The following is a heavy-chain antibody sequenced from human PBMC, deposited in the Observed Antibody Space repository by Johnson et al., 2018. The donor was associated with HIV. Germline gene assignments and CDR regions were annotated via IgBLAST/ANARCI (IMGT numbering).Heavy chain of an antibody. D-gene: IGHD5-24*01. CDR2: LFSGDTT. CDR3: ARACRDGYTCDVFDI. Sequence: VQLVESGGGLVQPGGSLRLSCAASGFAVSGYYLSWVRQAPGKGLEWVSVLFSGDTTYYADSVNGGFTISRDNSKNTLYLQMNSLRAEDTAVYYCARACRDGYTCDVFDIWGQGTLVTVSS. CDR1: GFAVSGYY. V-gene: IGHV3-66*01. J-gene: IGHJ3*02.